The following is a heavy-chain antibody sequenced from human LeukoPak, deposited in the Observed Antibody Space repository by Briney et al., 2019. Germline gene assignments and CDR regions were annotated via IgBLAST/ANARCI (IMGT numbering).Heavy chain of an antibody. D-gene: IGHD1-26*01. CDR3: ARVVGGSGSYRTHFDY. CDR1: GFTVSSNY. Sequence: GGSLRLSCAASGFTVSSNYMNWVRQAPGKGLEWVSVIYSGGSTYYADSVEGRFTISRDNSKNTLYLQMNSLRAEDTAVYYCARVVGGSGSYRTHFDYWGQGTLVTVSS. V-gene: IGHV3-53*01. CDR2: IYSGGST. J-gene: IGHJ4*02.